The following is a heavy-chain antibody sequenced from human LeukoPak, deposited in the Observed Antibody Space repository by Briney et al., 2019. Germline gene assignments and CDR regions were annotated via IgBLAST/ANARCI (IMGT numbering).Heavy chain of an antibody. CDR2: IKQDGSQK. CDR3: ARHYDSTAYSLDY. Sequence: RSGGSLRVSCAASGFTFSSYWMTWVRQAPGKGLEWVANIKQDGSQKFYLDSVKGRFTISRDNAKESLFLQMSSLRAEDTAVYYCARHYDSTAYSLDYWGQGTLVTVSS. D-gene: IGHD3-22*01. J-gene: IGHJ4*02. CDR1: GFTFSSYW. V-gene: IGHV3-7*01.